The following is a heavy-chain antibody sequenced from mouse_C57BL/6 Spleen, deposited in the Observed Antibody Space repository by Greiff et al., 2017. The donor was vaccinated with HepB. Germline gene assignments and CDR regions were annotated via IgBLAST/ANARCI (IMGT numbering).Heavy chain of an antibody. CDR1: GYSITSDY. CDR3: ARTGYYGSSPDGYFDY. D-gene: IGHD1-1*01. V-gene: IGHV3-8*01. J-gene: IGHJ2*01. CDR2: ISYSGST. Sequence: EVKLMESGPGLAKPSQTLSLTCSVTGYSITSDYWNWIRKFPGNKLEYMGYISYSGSTYYNPSLKSRISITRDTSKNQYYLQLNSVTTEDTATYYWARTGYYGSSPDGYFDYWGQGTTLTVSS.